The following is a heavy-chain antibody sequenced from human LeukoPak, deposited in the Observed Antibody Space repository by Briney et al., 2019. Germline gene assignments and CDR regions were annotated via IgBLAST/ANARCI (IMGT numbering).Heavy chain of an antibody. D-gene: IGHD6-6*01. CDR1: GGSITSSSHH. Sequence: SETLSLACTVSGGSITSSSHHWGWLRQPPGKGLEWIGSIYYSGTTYYKPSLRSRVTISVDTSKNQFYLRLTSVTAADSAMYYCASESSSSPDYWGQGTLVTVSS. CDR3: ASESSSSPDY. CDR2: IYYSGTT. J-gene: IGHJ4*02. V-gene: IGHV4-39*07.